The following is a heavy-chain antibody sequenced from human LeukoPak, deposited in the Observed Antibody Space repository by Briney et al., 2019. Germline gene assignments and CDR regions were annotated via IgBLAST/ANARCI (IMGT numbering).Heavy chain of an antibody. CDR3: AKDRVAVAPFDWFFDL. D-gene: IGHD6-13*01. CDR1: GFSFSRYA. Sequence: GGSLRLSCAASGFSFSRYAMHWVRQAPGKGLEWVAVTSNDGSNEDYVDSVKGRFTISRDNSENTLYLQMNSLRPEDTAIYYCAKDRVAVAPFDWFFDLWGRGTLVTVSS. J-gene: IGHJ2*01. V-gene: IGHV3-30*18. CDR2: TSNDGSNE.